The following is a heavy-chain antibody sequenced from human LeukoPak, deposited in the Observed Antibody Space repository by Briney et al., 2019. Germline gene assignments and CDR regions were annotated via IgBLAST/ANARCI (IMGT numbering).Heavy chain of an antibody. CDR1: GGSISSYY. V-gene: IGHV4-4*07. Sequence: SETLSLTCTVSGGSISSYYCSSIRQPAGKGLEWIGRIYTSGSTNYNRSLKSRVTISVDKSKNQFSLKLSSVTAADTAVYYCAREAVTMIVVVPAPYFDLWGRGTLVTVSS. D-gene: IGHD3-22*01. J-gene: IGHJ2*01. CDR2: IYTSGST. CDR3: AREAVTMIVVVPAPYFDL.